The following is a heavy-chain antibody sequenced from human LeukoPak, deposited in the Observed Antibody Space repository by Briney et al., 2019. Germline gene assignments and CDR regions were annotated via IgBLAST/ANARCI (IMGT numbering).Heavy chain of an antibody. CDR2: IIPIFGTA. Sequence: SVKVSCKASGGTFSSYAISWVRQAPGQGLEWMGRIIPIFGTANYAQKFQGRVTITTDESTSTAYMELSSLRSEDTAVYYCARTLYSGSYYPDYWGQGTLVTXS. J-gene: IGHJ4*02. D-gene: IGHD1-26*01. CDR3: ARTLYSGSYYPDY. CDR1: GGTFSSYA. V-gene: IGHV1-69*05.